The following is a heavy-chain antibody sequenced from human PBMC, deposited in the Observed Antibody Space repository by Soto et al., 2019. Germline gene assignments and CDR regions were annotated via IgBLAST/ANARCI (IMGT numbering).Heavy chain of an antibody. V-gene: IGHV4-30-4*01. Sequence: QVQLQESGPGLVKPSQTLSLTCTVSGDSMGSGDYYWIWIRQPPGKGLEWIGYIYYIGTTFYNPSLESRVNISIDTSKHHFSLRLTSVTAADTAVYYCSRGSTYYGFLTWGQGTLVTVSS. D-gene: IGHD3-10*01. CDR2: IYYIGTT. CDR3: SRGSTYYGFLT. J-gene: IGHJ5*02. CDR1: GDSMGSGDYY.